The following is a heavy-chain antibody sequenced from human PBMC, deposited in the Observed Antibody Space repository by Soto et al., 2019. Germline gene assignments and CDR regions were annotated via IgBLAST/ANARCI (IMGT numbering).Heavy chain of an antibody. CDR2: IFSNDEK. J-gene: IGHJ4*02. CDR1: GFSLSNARMG. Sequence: QVTLKESGPVLVKPTETLTLTCTVSGFSLSNARMGVSWIRQPPGKALEWLAHIFSNDEKSYSTSLKSRLTISKDTSKSQVVLTMANMDPVDTATYYCARFYGSGSYYTNYWGQGTLVTVSS. CDR3: ARFYGSGSYYTNY. V-gene: IGHV2-26*01. D-gene: IGHD3-10*01.